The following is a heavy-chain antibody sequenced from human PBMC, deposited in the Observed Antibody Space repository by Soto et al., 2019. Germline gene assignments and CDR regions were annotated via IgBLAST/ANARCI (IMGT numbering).Heavy chain of an antibody. CDR3: ARTIDTSLTGTTGPYFFDS. CDR1: NVSISDSHW. CDR2: IYHNGIT. D-gene: IGHD1-7*01. Sequence: QVQLQESGPGLVKPSGTLSLTCVVSNVSISDSHWWSWVRQPPGKGLEWIADIYHNGITFYNPSLESRATISVGNSNNQFSLTLRSVTAADTALYYCARTIDTSLTGTTGPYFFDSWGQGTLVTVSS. V-gene: IGHV4-4*02. J-gene: IGHJ4*02.